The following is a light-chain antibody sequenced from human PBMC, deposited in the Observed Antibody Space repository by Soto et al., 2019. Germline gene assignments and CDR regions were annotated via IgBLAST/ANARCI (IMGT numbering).Light chain of an antibody. J-gene: IGKJ4*01. V-gene: IGKV1-33*01. CDR1: QDITNF. CDR2: DAS. CDR3: QQYDTLPLT. Sequence: DIQMTQSPSSLSASVGDRVTITCQASQDITNFVSWYQQRPGEAPNLLIYDASTLERGVPSRFSGSGSGTEFTFTISSLQPADIATYYCQQYDTLPLTFGGGTKVDIK.